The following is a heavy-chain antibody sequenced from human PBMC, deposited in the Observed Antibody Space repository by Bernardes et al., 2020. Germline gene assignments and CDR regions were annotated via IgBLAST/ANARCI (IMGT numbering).Heavy chain of an antibody. D-gene: IGHD3-10*01. V-gene: IGHV4-34*01. J-gene: IGHJ6*02. CDR3: ASPRHKYHRGGRYYYYYGMDV. CDR1: GGSFSGSY. Sequence: SETLSLTCAVYGGSFSGSYWSWIRQPPGKGLEWIGEINHSGSTNYNPSLKSRVTISVDTSKNQFSLKVSSVTAADTAVYYCASPRHKYHRGGRYYYYYGMDVWGQGTTVTVSS. CDR2: INHSGST.